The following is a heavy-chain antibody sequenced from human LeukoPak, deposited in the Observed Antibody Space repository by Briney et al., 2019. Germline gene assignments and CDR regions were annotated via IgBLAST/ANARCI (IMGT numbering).Heavy chain of an antibody. CDR2: IYHSGST. D-gene: IGHD5-18*01. V-gene: IGHV4-38-2*02. CDR3: AREYTAPDAFDI. J-gene: IGHJ3*02. CDR1: GYSISSGYY. Sequence: SETLSLTCTVSGYSISSGYYWGWIRQPPGKGLEWIGSIYHSGSTYYNPSLKSRVTISVDTSKNQFSLKLSSVTAADTAVYYCAREYTAPDAFDIWGQGTMVTVSS.